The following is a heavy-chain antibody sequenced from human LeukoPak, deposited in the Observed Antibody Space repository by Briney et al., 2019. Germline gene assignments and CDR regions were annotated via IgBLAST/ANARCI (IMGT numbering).Heavy chain of an antibody. Sequence: GASVKVSCKASGGTFSSYAISWVRQAPGQGLEWMGGIIPIFGTANYAQKFQGRVTITADESTSTAYMELSSLRSEDTAVYYCARSEPITIFGVVIGGNWFDPWGQGTLVTVSS. CDR1: GGTFSSYA. D-gene: IGHD3-3*01. CDR2: IIPIFGTA. V-gene: IGHV1-69*13. CDR3: ARSEPITIFGVVIGGNWFDP. J-gene: IGHJ5*02.